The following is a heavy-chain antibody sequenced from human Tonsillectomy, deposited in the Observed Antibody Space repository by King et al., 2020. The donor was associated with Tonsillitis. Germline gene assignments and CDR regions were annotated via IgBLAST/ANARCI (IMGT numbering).Heavy chain of an antibody. D-gene: IGHD3-10*01. J-gene: IGHJ2*01. CDR2: IKQDGSEK. CDR3: ARLKVPYFWFFDL. V-gene: IGHV3-7*03. CDR1: GFTLSSYW. Sequence: DVQLVESGGGLVQPGGSLRLSCAASGFTLSSYWMSWVRQAPGKGLEWVANIKQDGSEKYYVDSVKGRFTISRDNAKNSLYLQMNSLRAEDTAVYFCARLKVPYFWFFDLWAVAPWSLSPQ.